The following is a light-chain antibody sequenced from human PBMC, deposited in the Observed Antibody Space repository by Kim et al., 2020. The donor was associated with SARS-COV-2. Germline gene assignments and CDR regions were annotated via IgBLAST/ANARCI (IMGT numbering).Light chain of an antibody. CDR1: QSVSSSY. CDR3: QHYGGSPA. V-gene: IGKV3-20*01. CDR2: VAS. J-gene: IGKJ1*01. Sequence: EIVLTQSPGTLSLSPGERATLSCRASQSVSSSYLAWYQQKPGQAPRLLMYVASSRATGIPDRFSGSGSGTDFTLTISRLEPEDFAVYFCQHYGGSPAFGPGTKVDIK.